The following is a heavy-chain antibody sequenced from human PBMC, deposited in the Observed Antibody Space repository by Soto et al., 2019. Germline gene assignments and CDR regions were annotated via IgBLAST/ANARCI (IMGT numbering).Heavy chain of an antibody. CDR3: ARLGAFYQSLDP. D-gene: IGHD2-2*01. Sequence: SETLSLTCTVSGGSISSRGYYWGWIRQPPGRGLEWIGTIYYGGTTSYNPSLKGRVAISLETSKSQFSLRLSSVTAADTAVYYCARLGAFYQSLDPWGHGTMVTVSS. CDR2: IYYGGTT. J-gene: IGHJ5*02. CDR1: GGSISSRGYY. V-gene: IGHV4-39*07.